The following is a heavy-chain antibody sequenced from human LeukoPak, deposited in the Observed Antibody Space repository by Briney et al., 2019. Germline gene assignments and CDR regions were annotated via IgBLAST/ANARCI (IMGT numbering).Heavy chain of an antibody. D-gene: IGHD3-10*01. V-gene: IGHV3-23*01. J-gene: IGHJ4*02. CDR1: GYTFSTSA. CDR2: ISESGGST. CDR3: AKGSF. Sequence: TGGSLRLFCVVSGYTFSTSAMSWVRQAPGKGLEWVSGISESGGSTYYADSVKGRFTSSRDNSKNTLYLQMNNLRAEDTAAYYCAKGSFWGQGTLVTVSS.